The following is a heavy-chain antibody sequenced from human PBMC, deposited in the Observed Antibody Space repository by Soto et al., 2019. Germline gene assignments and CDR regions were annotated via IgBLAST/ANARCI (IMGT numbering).Heavy chain of an antibody. J-gene: IGHJ4*02. Sequence: QLQLQESGPGLVKPSETLSLTCTVSGGSISSSSYYWGWIRQPPGKGLEWIGSIYYSGSTYYNPSLKSRVTISVDTSKNQFSLKLSSVTAADTAVYYCARYAEGSGSYYEYDYWGQGTLVTVSS. CDR3: ARYAEGSGSYYEYDY. D-gene: IGHD1-26*01. CDR2: IYYSGST. V-gene: IGHV4-39*01. CDR1: GGSISSSSYY.